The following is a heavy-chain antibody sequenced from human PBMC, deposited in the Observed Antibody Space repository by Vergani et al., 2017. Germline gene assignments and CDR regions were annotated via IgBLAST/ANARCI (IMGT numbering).Heavy chain of an antibody. Sequence: EVQLLESGGGLVQPGGSLRLSCAASGFTFSSYAMSWVRQAPGKGLEWVSAISGSGGSTYYADSVKGRFTISRDNSKNTLYLQMTSLRAEDTAVYYCAKARLRFLEWLGAFDIWGQGTMVTVSS. J-gene: IGHJ3*02. CDR3: AKARLRFLEWLGAFDI. D-gene: IGHD3-3*01. V-gene: IGHV3-23*01. CDR2: ISGSGGST. CDR1: GFTFSSYA.